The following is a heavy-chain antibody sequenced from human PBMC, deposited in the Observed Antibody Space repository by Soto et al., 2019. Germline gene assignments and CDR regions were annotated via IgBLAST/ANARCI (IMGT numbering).Heavy chain of an antibody. Sequence: PSETLSLTCTVSGDSISSGGFYWSWIRQHPGKGLEWIGHIYYSGSTYHNPSLKSRVTISVDTSKNQFSLKLGSVTAADTAVYYCARAHDYYDSSGYCHYWGQGWLVDVSS. V-gene: IGHV4-31*03. J-gene: IGHJ4*02. CDR1: GDSISSGGFY. CDR2: IYYSGST. CDR3: ARAHDYYDSSGYCHY. D-gene: IGHD3-22*01.